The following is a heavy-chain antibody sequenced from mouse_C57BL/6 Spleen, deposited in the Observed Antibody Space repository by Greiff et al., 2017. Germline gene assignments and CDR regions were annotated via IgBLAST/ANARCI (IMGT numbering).Heavy chain of an antibody. CDR3: ARKGDYDGRGLDY. J-gene: IGHJ2*01. CDR1: GYTFTSYW. CDR2: IDPSDSET. D-gene: IGHD2-4*01. Sequence: QLQLQQPGAELVRPGSSVKLSCKASGYTFTSYWMHWVKQRPIQGLEWIGNIDPSDSETHYNQKFKDKATLTVDKSSSTAYMQLSSLTSEDSAVYYCARKGDYDGRGLDYWGQGTTLTVSS. V-gene: IGHV1-52*01.